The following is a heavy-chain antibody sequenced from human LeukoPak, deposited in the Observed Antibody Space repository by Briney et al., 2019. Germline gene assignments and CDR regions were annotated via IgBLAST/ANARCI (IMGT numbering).Heavy chain of an antibody. D-gene: IGHD2-2*01. V-gene: IGHV4-34*01. CDR3: ARGRGYCSSTSCYEDY. CDR1: GGSFSGYY. Sequence: SETLSLTCAVYGGSFSGYYWSWIRQPPGKGLEWIGEINHSGSTNYNPSLKSRVTISVDTSKNQFSLKLSSVTAADTAAYYCARGRGYCSSTSCYEDYWGQGTLVTVSS. CDR2: INHSGST. J-gene: IGHJ4*02.